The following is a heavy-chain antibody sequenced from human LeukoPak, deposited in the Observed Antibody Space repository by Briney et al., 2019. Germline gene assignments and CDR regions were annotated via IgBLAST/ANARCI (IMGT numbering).Heavy chain of an antibody. CDR1: GGSFSSGQY. V-gene: IGHV4-34*01. CDR2: INHSGSS. CDR3: ARGSYYDFWSGLNGGHWFDP. D-gene: IGHD3-3*01. J-gene: IGHJ5*02. Sequence: SETLSLTCAVFGGSFSSGQYWSWIRQPPGKGLEWIGEINHSGSSNYNPVLKSRVTISVDTSKNQFSLKLSSVTAADTAVYYCARGSYYDFWSGLNGGHWFDPWGQGTLVTVSS.